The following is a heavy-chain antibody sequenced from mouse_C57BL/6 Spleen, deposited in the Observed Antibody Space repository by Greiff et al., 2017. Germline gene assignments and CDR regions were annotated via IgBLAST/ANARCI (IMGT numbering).Heavy chain of an antibody. J-gene: IGHJ1*03. CDR3: TPIYYYGSSWYFDV. CDR2: IDPEDGDT. D-gene: IGHD1-1*01. CDR1: GFNIKDYY. V-gene: IGHV14-1*01. Sequence: VQLKQSGAELVRPGASVKLSCTASGFNIKDYYMHWVKQRPEQGLEWIGRIDPEDGDTEYAPKFQGKATMTADTSSNTAYLQLSSLTSEDTAVYYCTPIYYYGSSWYFDVWGTGTTVTVSS.